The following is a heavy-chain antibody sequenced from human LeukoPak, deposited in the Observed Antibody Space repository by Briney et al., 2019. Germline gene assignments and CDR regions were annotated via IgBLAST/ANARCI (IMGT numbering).Heavy chain of an antibody. CDR2: INPNSGGT. V-gene: IGHV1-2*06. D-gene: IGHD6-19*01. Sequence: ASVKVSCKASGYTFTSYYMHWVRQAPGQGLEWMGRINPNSGGTNYAQKFQGRVTMTRDTSISTAYMELSRLRSDDTAVYYCARESSSGWTDLDYWGQGTLVTVSS. J-gene: IGHJ4*02. CDR3: ARESSSGWTDLDY. CDR1: GYTFTSYY.